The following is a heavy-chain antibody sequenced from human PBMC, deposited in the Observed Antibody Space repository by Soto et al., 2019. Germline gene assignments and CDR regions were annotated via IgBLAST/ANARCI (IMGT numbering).Heavy chain of an antibody. Sequence: QVQLVESGGGVVQPGRSLRLSCAASGFTFSSYGMHWVRQAPGKGLEWVAVIWYDGSNKYYADSVKGRFTLSRDNSKNTPYLQLNSLRAEDTAVYYCARDGYYYDSSGYYSLYFDYWGQGTLVTVSS. CDR1: GFTFSSYG. J-gene: IGHJ4*02. CDR3: ARDGYYYDSSGYYSLYFDY. V-gene: IGHV3-33*01. D-gene: IGHD3-22*01. CDR2: IWYDGSNK.